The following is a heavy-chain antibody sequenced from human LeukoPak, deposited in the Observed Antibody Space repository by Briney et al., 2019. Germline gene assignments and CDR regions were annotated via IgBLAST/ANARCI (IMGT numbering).Heavy chain of an antibody. CDR3: ARGVATSSPTFDY. CDR2: IYSGGST. D-gene: IGHD5-12*01. J-gene: IGHJ4*02. V-gene: IGHV3-53*04. CDR1: GFTVSSNY. Sequence: PGGSLRLSCAASGFTVSSNYMSWVRQAPGKGLEWVSVIYSGGSTYYADSVKGRFTISRHNSKNTLYLQMNSLRAEDTAVYYCARGVATSSPTFDYWGQGTLVTVSS.